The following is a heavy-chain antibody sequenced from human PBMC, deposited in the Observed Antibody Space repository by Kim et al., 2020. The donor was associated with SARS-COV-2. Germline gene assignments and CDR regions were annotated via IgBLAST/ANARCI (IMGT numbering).Heavy chain of an antibody. V-gene: IGHV4-59*13. J-gene: IGHJ6*02. D-gene: IGHD5-18*01. CDR2: IYYSGST. CDR3: ARDTAMPYGMDV. CDR1: GGSISSYY. Sequence: SETLSLTCTVSGGSISSYYWSWIRQPPGKGLEWIGYIYYSGSTNYNPSLKSRVTISVDTSKNQFSLKLSSVTAADTAVYYCARDTAMPYGMDVWGQGTTVTVSS.